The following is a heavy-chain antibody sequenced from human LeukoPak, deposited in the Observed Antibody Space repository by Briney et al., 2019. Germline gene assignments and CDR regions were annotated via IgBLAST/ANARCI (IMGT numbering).Heavy chain of an antibody. CDR2: ISGSGGST. CDR1: GFTFSDYW. V-gene: IGHV3-23*01. Sequence: GGSLRLSCVASGFTFSDYWMTWVRQAPGKGLEWVSAISGSGGSTYYADSVKGRFTISRDNSKNTLYLQMNSLRAEDTAVYYCAKATGTKGENWFDPWGQGTLVTVSS. CDR3: AKATGTKGENWFDP. J-gene: IGHJ5*02. D-gene: IGHD1-7*01.